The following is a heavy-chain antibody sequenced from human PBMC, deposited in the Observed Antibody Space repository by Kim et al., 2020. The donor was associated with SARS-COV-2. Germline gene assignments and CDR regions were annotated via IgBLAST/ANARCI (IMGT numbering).Heavy chain of an antibody. D-gene: IGHD2-15*01. CDR2: ISIDGTRT. V-gene: IGHV3-30*04. J-gene: IGHJ4*02. CDR3: AKEGDGDYWSSFDY. CDR1: GFTINNYA. Sequence: GGSLRLSCTASGFTINNYAMHWVRQAPGKGLEWMAVISIDGTRTHYADSVEGRFTISRDFSRHTVFLDMKSLGPEDTSLYYCAKEGDGDYWSSFDYWGQGTLVTVSS.